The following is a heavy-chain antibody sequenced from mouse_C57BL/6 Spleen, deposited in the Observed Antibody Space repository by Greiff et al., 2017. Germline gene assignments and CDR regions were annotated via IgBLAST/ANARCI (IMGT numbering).Heavy chain of an antibody. Sequence: QVHVKQPGAELVKPGASVKLSCKASGYTFTSYWMHWVKQRPGRGLEWIGRIDPNSGGTKYNEKFKSKATLTVDKPSSTAYMQLSSLTSEDSAVYYCASNFDGYYVAMDYGGQGTSVTVSS. CDR3: ASNFDGYYVAMDY. CDR2: IDPNSGGT. CDR1: GYTFTSYW. D-gene: IGHD2-3*01. J-gene: IGHJ4*01. V-gene: IGHV1-72*01.